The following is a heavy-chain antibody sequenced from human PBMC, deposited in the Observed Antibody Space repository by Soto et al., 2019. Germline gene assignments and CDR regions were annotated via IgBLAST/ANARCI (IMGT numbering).Heavy chain of an antibody. CDR2: IYYTGSS. CDR1: GASISGSSHY. V-gene: IGHV4-39*01. Sequence: PSENLSLTCTVSGASISGSSHYWGWIRQSPGKGLEWIGGIYYTGSSYDNPSLKGRVTISVDTSKNQFSLKLSSVTAADTAVYYCARPSSGTYRFDYWGQGILVTVSS. CDR3: ARPSSGTYRFDY. J-gene: IGHJ4*02. D-gene: IGHD1-26*01.